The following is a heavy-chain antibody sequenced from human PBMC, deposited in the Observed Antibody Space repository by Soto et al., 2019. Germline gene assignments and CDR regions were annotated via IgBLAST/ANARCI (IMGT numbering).Heavy chain of an antibody. CDR1: GFTFTSYS. J-gene: IGHJ5*02. V-gene: IGHV3-48*02. CDR3: AREMGACSDSSCYPGPYDS. Sequence: GGSLRLSCAASGFTFTSYSMNWVRQAPGQGLEWVSYITSKSTTIKYADSVKGRFTVSRDNAKNSLYLQLNSLRDEDTAVYYCAREMGACSDSSCYPGPYDSWGQGTLVTV. D-gene: IGHD3-16*01. CDR2: ITSKSTTI.